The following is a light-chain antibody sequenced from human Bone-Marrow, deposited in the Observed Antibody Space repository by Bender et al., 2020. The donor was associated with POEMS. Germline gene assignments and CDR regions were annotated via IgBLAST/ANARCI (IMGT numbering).Light chain of an antibody. CDR3: CSYAGPNTLI. V-gene: IGLV2-23*02. J-gene: IGLJ2*01. Sequence: QSALTQPASVSGSPGQSITISCNGSSGDVASYDLGSWYQQFPGKAPKLMIYEVNKRPSGVSVRFSGSKSGASASLTVYGIQADDEAEYYCCSYAGPNTLIFGGGTKLTVL. CDR1: SGDVASYDL. CDR2: EVN.